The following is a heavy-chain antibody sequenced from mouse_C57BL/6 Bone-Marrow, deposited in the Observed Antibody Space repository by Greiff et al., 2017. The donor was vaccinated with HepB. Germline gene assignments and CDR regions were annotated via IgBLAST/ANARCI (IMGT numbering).Heavy chain of an antibody. Sequence: VQLKESGPVLVKPGASVKMSCKASGYTFTDYYMNWVKQSHGKSLEWIGVINPYNGGTSYNPKFKGKATLTVDKSSSTAYMELNSLTSEDSAVYYCARGGIYYYFDYWGQGTTLTVSS. CDR3: ARGGIYYYFDY. D-gene: IGHD1-1*01. V-gene: IGHV1-19*01. CDR2: INPYNGGT. CDR1: GYTFTDYY. J-gene: IGHJ2*01.